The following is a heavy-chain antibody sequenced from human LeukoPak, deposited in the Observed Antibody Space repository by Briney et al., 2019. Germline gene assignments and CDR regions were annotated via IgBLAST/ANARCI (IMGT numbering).Heavy chain of an antibody. Sequence: GGSLRLSCAASGFTFSSYAIHWVRQAPGKGLEWVTIISYDGSNKYYADSVKGRFTISRDNAKNSLFLQMNSLRAEDTAVYYCARELMGLTMIVVVNPIDYWGQGTLVTVSS. CDR1: GFTFSSYA. V-gene: IGHV3-30-3*01. J-gene: IGHJ4*02. D-gene: IGHD3-22*01. CDR3: ARELMGLTMIVVVNPIDY. CDR2: ISYDGSNK.